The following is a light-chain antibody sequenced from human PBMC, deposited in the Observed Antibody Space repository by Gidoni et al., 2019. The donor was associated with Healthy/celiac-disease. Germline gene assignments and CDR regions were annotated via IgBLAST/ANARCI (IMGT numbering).Light chain of an antibody. CDR2: DAS. J-gene: IGKJ2*01. CDR3: QQRSNWPRYT. Sequence: EIVFTHSPATLSLSPGERATLSFRASQSVSSYLAWYQQKPGQAPRLLIYDASNRATGIPARFSGSGSGTDFTLTISSLEPEDCAVYYCQQRSNWPRYTFGQGTKLEIK. V-gene: IGKV3-11*01. CDR1: QSVSSY.